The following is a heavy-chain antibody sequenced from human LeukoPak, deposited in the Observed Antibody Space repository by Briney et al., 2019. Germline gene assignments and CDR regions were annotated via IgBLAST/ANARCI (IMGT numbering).Heavy chain of an antibody. CDR1: GFTFSSYW. Sequence: GGSLRLSCGASGFTFSSYWMHWVRQAPGKGLVWVSRTSSDGTATTYADSVKGRFTISRDNSKNTLYLQMNSLRAEDTAVYYCAKSDCGGDCHLLDYWGQGTLVTVSS. CDR2: TSSDGTAT. D-gene: IGHD2-21*02. J-gene: IGHJ4*02. V-gene: IGHV3-74*01. CDR3: AKSDCGGDCHLLDY.